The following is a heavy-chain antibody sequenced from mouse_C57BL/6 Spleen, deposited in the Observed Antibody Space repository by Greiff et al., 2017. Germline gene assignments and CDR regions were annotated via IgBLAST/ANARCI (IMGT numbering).Heavy chain of an antibody. J-gene: IGHJ2*01. CDR3: ARVLLWLRQDY. CDR1: GYTFTGYW. Sequence: QVQLQQSGAELMKPGASVKLSCKATGYTFTGYWIEWVKQRPGHGLEWIEEILPGRGSHNYNEKFKGKATFTADTSSNTAYMQLSSLTTEDSAIYASARVLLWLRQDYWGQGTTLTVSS. D-gene: IGHD2-2*01. CDR2: ILPGRGSH. V-gene: IGHV1-9*01.